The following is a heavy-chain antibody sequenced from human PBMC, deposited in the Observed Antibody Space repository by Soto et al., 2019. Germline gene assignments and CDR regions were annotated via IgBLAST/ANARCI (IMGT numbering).Heavy chain of an antibody. V-gene: IGHV3-48*02. CDR1: GFTFSSYS. CDR2: ISSDSTTI. J-gene: IGHJ6*02. D-gene: IGHD3-22*01. CDR3: AREDTSGFYRRGYYGMDV. Sequence: GSLRLSCAASGFTFSSYSMSWVRQAPGKGLEWVSYISSDSTTIYYADSVKGRFTISRDNAKNSLYLQMNSLRDEDTAVFYCAREDTSGFYRRGYYGMDVWGQGTTVTVSS.